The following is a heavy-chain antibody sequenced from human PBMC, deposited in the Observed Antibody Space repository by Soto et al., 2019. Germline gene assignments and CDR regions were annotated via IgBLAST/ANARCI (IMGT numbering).Heavy chain of an antibody. CDR2: ISGSGSTI. CDR3: AKVFYYYDSSGYYYFDY. V-gene: IGHV3-23*01. J-gene: IGHJ4*02. CDR1: GFTFSSYA. D-gene: IGHD3-22*01. Sequence: GSLRLSCAASGFTFSSYAVSWVRQAPGKGPEWISSISGSGSTIYYADSVKGRFTISRDNSKNTLYLQMSSLGAEDTAVYYCAKVFYYYDSSGYYYFDYWGQGTLVTV.